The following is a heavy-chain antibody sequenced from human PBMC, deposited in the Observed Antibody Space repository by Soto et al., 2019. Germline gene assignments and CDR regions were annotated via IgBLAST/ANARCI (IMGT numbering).Heavy chain of an antibody. J-gene: IGHJ3*02. CDR2: VYYSENT. Sequence: PSETLSLTCTVSGPSISSSTYYWGWIRQPPWKGLEWIGSVYYSENTYYNPSLKSRVTISVDTSKNLFSLKLTSVTAADTAMYFCARPRFSRTYHDTFNIWGQGTMVTVSS. CDR3: ARPRFSRTYHDTFNI. V-gene: IGHV4-39*02. CDR1: GPSISSSTYY. D-gene: IGHD2-2*01.